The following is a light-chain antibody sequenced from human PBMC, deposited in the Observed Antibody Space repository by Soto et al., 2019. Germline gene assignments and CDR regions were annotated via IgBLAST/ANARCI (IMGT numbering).Light chain of an antibody. V-gene: IGLV2-18*02. CDR3: QSYDSSLSGSGV. CDR1: SSDVGRYNR. J-gene: IGLJ3*02. Sequence: QSALTQPPSVSGSPGQSVTISCTGTSSDVGRYNRVSWFQQAPGTAPKLLISGHNNRPSGVPDRFFGSKSGTSASLTIIGLQAEDEADYYCQSYDSSLSGSGVFGGGTKLTVL. CDR2: GHN.